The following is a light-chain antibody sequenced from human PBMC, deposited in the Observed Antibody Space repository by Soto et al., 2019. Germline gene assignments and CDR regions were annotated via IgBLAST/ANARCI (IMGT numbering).Light chain of an antibody. CDR3: QQSYSTPRIT. J-gene: IGKJ5*01. Sequence: DIQMTQSPSSLSASVGDRVTIICRASQSVSTRLAWYQQKPGKAPKVLIYDASSWAGGVPSRFTGSGSGTEFTLTINSLQPDDFATYYCQQSYSTPRITFGQGTRLEIK. CDR1: QSVSTR. CDR2: DAS. V-gene: IGKV1-5*02.